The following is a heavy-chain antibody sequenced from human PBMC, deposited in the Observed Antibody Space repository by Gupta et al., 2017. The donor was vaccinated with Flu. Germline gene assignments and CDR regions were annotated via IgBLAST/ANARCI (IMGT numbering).Heavy chain of an antibody. CDR3: ARAPGYGGNSGYYYYGRDV. CDR1: GGYISSYN. V-gene: IGHV4-59*01. J-gene: IGHJ6*02. CDR2: IYYSGST. D-gene: IGHD4-23*01. Sequence: QVQLLESGTGLVKPSETLFLTCTVSGGYISSYNWSWIRQHPGKGLESSGYIYYSGSTNYNPSLKSRVTISVDTSNNQYSLKLSSVTAADTAVYYCARAPGYGGNSGYYYYGRDVWCQVTTVTGSS.